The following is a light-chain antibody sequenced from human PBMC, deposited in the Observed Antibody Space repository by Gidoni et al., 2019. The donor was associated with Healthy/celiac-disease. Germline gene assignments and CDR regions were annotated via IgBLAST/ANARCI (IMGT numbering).Light chain of an antibody. V-gene: IGKV3-20*01. CDR2: GAS. CDR1: QSVSSSY. Sequence: EIVLTQAPGTLSLSPGERATLSFRASQSVSSSYLAWYQQKLGQAPRLLIYGASSSATGIPDRFSGSGSGTDFTLTISRLEPEDFAVYYCQQYGSSPRTFGQGTKVEIK. J-gene: IGKJ1*01. CDR3: QQYGSSPRT.